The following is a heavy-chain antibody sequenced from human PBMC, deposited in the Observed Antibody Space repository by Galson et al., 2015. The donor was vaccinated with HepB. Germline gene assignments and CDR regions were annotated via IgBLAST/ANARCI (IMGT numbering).Heavy chain of an antibody. CDR1: GFSFSSYA. CDR3: AKGGYDSGGYYEDVDY. Sequence: SLRLSCAASGFSFSSYAMSWVRQAPGKGLEWVSAISGGAYSTYYADSVKGQFTISRDNSKNTLYLQMNSLRAEDTALYYCAKGGYDSGGYYEDVDYWGQGTLVTVSS. CDR2: ISGGAYST. V-gene: IGHV3-23*01. D-gene: IGHD3-22*01. J-gene: IGHJ4*02.